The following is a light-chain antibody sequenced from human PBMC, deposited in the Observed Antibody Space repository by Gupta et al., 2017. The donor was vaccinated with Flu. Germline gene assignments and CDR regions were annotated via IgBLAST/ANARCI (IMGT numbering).Light chain of an antibody. CDR3: QQRSNWPLNT. V-gene: IGKV3-11*01. CDR1: QSVSSY. CDR2: GAS. J-gene: IGKJ5*01. Sequence: EIVLTQSPATLSLSPGERATLSCRASQSVSSYLAWYQQKPGQAPRLLIYGASNRATGVPARFSGSGSGTDFTLTISSLEPEDFAVYYCQQRSNWPLNTFGQGTKLEIK.